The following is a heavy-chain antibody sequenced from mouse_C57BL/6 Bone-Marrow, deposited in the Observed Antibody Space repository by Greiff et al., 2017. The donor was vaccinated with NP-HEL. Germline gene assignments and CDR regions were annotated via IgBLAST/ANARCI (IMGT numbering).Heavy chain of an antibody. D-gene: IGHD2-4*01. V-gene: IGHV14-4*01. Sequence: VQLQQSGAELVRPGASVKLSCTASGFNIKDDYMHWVKQRPEQGLEWIVWIDPENGDTEYASKFQGKATITADTSSNTAYLQLSSLTSEDTAVYYCTTCLLCYDYPYWYFDVWGTGTTVTVSS. CDR3: TTCLLCYDYPYWYFDV. CDR1: GFNIKDDY. CDR2: IDPENGDT. J-gene: IGHJ1*03.